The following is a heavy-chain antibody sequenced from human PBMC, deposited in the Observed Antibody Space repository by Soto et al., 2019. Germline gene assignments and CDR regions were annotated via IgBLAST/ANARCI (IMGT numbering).Heavy chain of an antibody. J-gene: IGHJ4*02. CDR3: VRDTMRASAAASLDY. V-gene: IGHV3-48*03. CDR1: GFTFNTYE. CDR2: ISVSGNII. Sequence: EVQLVESGGDLVQPGGSLRLSCAASGFTFNTYEFNWVRQAPGKGLEWISYISVSGNIIKYADSVKGRFTISRDNAENSLHLQITNLRVDDTGIYFCVRDTMRASAAASLDYWGQGTQVIVSS. D-gene: IGHD6-13*01.